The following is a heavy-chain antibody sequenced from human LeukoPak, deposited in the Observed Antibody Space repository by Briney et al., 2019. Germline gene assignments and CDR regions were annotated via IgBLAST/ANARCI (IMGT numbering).Heavy chain of an antibody. V-gene: IGHV4-59*01. CDR2: IYNIGST. CDR1: SGSINNYY. Sequence: SETLSLTCTVSSGSINNYYWMWIRQPPGKALEWIGYIYNIGSTNYNPSPKSRVTISVDTSKNQLSLNLRSVTAADTALYYCARTKTLMSSSGWGDAFDVWGLGTMVTVSS. D-gene: IGHD6-19*01. J-gene: IGHJ3*01. CDR3: ARTKTLMSSSGWGDAFDV.